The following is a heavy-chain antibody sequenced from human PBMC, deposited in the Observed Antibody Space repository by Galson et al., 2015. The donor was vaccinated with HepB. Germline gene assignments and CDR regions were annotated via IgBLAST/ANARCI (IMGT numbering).Heavy chain of an antibody. Sequence: SLRLSCAASGFTFSSYAMSWVRQAPGKGLEWVSTISGGGGSTYYADSVKGRFTIPRDNSKNALYLQMNGLRAEDTAVYYCAKRSQAGSSLRFDCWGQGTLVTVSS. J-gene: IGHJ4*02. CDR2: ISGGGGST. CDR1: GFTFSSYA. V-gene: IGHV3-23*01. CDR3: AKRSQAGSSLRFDC. D-gene: IGHD1-26*01.